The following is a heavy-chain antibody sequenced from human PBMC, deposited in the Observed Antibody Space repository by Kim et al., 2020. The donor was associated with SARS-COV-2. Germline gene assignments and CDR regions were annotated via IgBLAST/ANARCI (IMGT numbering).Heavy chain of an antibody. CDR3: ARDRPITIFGVVIIGQEYYMDV. CDR1: GFTFSSYE. Sequence: GGSLRLSCAASGFTFSSYEMNWVRQAPGKGLEWVSYISSSGSTIYYADSVKGRFTISRDNAKNSLYLQMNSLRAEDTAVYYCARDRPITIFGVVIIGQEYYMDVWGKGTTVTVSS. D-gene: IGHD3-3*01. CDR2: ISSSGSTI. J-gene: IGHJ6*03. V-gene: IGHV3-48*03.